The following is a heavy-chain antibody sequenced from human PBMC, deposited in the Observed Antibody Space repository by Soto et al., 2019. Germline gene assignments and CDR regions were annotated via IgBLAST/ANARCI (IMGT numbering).Heavy chain of an antibody. CDR3: AREVLIAAPVWFDP. Sequence: LRLSCAASGFTFSSYAMHWVRQAPGKGLEWVAVISYDGSNKYYADSVKGRFTISRDNSKNTLYLQMNSLRAEDTAVYYCAREVLIAAPVWFDPWGQGTLVTVSS. CDR1: GFTFSSYA. D-gene: IGHD6-13*01. V-gene: IGHV3-30-3*01. CDR2: ISYDGSNK. J-gene: IGHJ5*02.